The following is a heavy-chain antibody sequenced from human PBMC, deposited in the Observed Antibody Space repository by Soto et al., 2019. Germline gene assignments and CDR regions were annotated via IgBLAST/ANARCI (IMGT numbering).Heavy chain of an antibody. CDR3: ARENFGGDSSSPYSFDY. CDR1: GFTFSNYG. V-gene: IGHV3-33*01. CDR2: IWYDGGNR. Sequence: VQLVESGGGVVQPGGSLRLSCAASGFTFSNYGMHWVRQAPGKGLEWVAIIWYDGGNRFYADSVKGRFTISRENSKNTLYLQMSSLRVEDTAVYYCARENFGGDSSSPYSFDYWGQGTLVTVSS. D-gene: IGHD6-13*01. J-gene: IGHJ4*02.